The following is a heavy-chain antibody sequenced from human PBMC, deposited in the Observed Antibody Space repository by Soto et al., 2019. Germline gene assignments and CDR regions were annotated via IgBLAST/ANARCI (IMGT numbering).Heavy chain of an antibody. Sequence: QVQLVESGGGVVQPGRSLRLSCAASGFTFSSYGMHWVRQAPGKGLEGVAVISYDGSNKYYADSVKGRFTISGDNSKNTLYLQMNSLRAEDTAVYYCAKDLAGELAYYYYYGMDVWGQGTTVTVSS. CDR1: GFTFSSYG. CDR2: ISYDGSNK. D-gene: IGHD1-26*01. J-gene: IGHJ6*02. V-gene: IGHV3-30*18. CDR3: AKDLAGELAYYYYYGMDV.